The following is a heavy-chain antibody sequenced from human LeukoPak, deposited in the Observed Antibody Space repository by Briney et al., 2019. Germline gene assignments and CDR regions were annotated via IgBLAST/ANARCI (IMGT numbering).Heavy chain of an antibody. Sequence: SETLSLTCAVYGGSFSGYYWSWIRQPPGKGLEWIGEINHSGSTNYNPSLKSRVTISVDTSKNQFSLKLSSVTAADTAVYYCARVGHIAAAGTYDYWGQGTLVTVSS. D-gene: IGHD6-13*01. CDR1: GGSFSGYY. CDR2: INHSGST. J-gene: IGHJ4*02. CDR3: ARVGHIAAAGTYDY. V-gene: IGHV4-34*01.